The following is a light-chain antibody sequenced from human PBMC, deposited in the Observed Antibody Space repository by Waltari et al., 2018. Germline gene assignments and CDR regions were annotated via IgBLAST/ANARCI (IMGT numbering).Light chain of an antibody. CDR1: ALPKQY. CDR3: QSADINNTVV. CDR2: KDT. J-gene: IGLJ3*02. Sequence: SYELTQPPSVSVSPGQTARITCSGDALPKQYAFWYQQKPGQAPVLVIYKDTERPSGIPDRFSGSSSGTTVTLTISGVQAEDEADYDCQSADINNTVVFGGGTKLTVL. V-gene: IGLV3-25*03.